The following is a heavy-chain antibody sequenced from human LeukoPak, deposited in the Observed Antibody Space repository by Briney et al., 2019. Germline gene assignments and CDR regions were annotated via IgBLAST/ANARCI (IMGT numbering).Heavy chain of an antibody. CDR3: AKDGEVDTAMVTAPDYFDY. CDR2: ISGSGGST. D-gene: IGHD5-18*01. V-gene: IGHV3-23*01. J-gene: IGHJ4*02. Sequence: GGSLRLSCAAPGFTFSSYAMSWVRQAPGKGLEWVSAISGSGGSTYYADSVKGRFTISRDNSKNTLYLQMNSLRAEDTAVYYCAKDGEVDTAMVTAPDYFDYWGQGTLVTVSS. CDR1: GFTFSSYA.